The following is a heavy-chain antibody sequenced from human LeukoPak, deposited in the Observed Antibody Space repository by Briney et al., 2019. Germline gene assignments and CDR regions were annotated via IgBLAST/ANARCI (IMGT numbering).Heavy chain of an antibody. D-gene: IGHD4-17*01. CDR1: GYTFTGYY. Sequence: ASVKVSCKASGYTFTGYYMHWVRQAPGQGLEWMGWIGAYNDNTNYPQKFQGRVTLTTDTSTSTAYMELRSLTSDDTALYYCARAGAAVTMFFDFWGQGTLVTVSS. V-gene: IGHV1-18*04. CDR2: IGAYNDNT. CDR3: ARAGAAVTMFFDF. J-gene: IGHJ4*02.